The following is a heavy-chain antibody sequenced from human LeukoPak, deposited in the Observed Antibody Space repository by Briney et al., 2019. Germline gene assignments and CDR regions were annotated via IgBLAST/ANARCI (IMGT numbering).Heavy chain of an antibody. CDR2: IYNSGST. Sequence: PSQTLSLTCAVSGGSISSGGYSWSWIRQPPGKGLEWIGYIYNSGSTYYNLSLKSRVTISVHRSKNQFSLKLSSVTAADTAVYYCARAIFGERNYYYYYMDVWGKGTTVTVSS. J-gene: IGHJ6*03. CDR3: ARAIFGERNYYYYYMDV. D-gene: IGHD3-3*01. CDR1: GGSISSGGYS. V-gene: IGHV4-30-2*01.